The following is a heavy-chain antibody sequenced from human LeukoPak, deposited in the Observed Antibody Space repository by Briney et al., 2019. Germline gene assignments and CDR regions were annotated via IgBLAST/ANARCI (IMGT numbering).Heavy chain of an antibody. J-gene: IGHJ5*02. Sequence: SETLSLTCTVSGGSISRYYWSWIRQPPGKGLEWIGYIYYSGSTNYNPSLKSRVTISVDTSKNQFSLKLSSVTAADTAVYYCARGLGGGYYPNWFDPWGQGTLVTVSS. CDR3: ARGLGGGYYPNWFDP. D-gene: IGHD3-22*01. V-gene: IGHV4-59*08. CDR2: IYYSGST. CDR1: GGSISRYY.